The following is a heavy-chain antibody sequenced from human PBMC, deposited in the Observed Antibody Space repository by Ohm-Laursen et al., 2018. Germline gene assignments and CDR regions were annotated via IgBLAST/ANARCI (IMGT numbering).Heavy chain of an antibody. J-gene: IGHJ4*02. CDR2: IYYSGST. V-gene: IGHV4-59*08. Sequence: SDTLSLTCTVPGAPISTHYWSWIRQPPGKGLEWIGYIYYSGSTNYNPSLKSRVTISVDTSKNQFSLKLSSVTAADTAVYYCARRNYYDSSGTLGHFDYWGQGTLVTVSS. CDR1: GAPISTHY. D-gene: IGHD3-22*01. CDR3: ARRNYYDSSGTLGHFDY.